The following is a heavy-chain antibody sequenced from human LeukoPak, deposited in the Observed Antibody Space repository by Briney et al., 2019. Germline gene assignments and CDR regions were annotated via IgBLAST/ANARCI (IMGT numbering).Heavy chain of an antibody. J-gene: IGHJ6*03. Sequence: GGSLRLSCAASGFTFSSYEMNWVRQAPGKGLEWVSCISTSGNSIYYADSVKGRFTISRDNAKDSVFLQMNTLRAEDTAVYYCARFGYSHGYGWGGGYYYYYYMDVWGKGTTVTVSS. CDR3: ARFGYSHGYGWGGGYYYYYYMDV. D-gene: IGHD5-18*01. CDR2: ISTSGNSI. CDR1: GFTFSSYE. V-gene: IGHV3-48*03.